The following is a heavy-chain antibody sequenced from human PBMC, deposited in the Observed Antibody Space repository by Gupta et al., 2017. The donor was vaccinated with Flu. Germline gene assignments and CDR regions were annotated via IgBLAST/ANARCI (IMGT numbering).Heavy chain of an antibody. CDR2: IKQDGSEK. CDR3: ARDGVAGPYYYYYYGMDV. Sequence: EVQLVESGGGLVQPGGSLRLSCAASGFTFSDYWMTWVRQAPGKGLEWVANIKQDGSEKYYVDSVKGRFTISRDNAKNSLYLQMNSLRAEDTAVYYCARDGVAGPYYYYYYGMDVWGRGTTVTVSS. V-gene: IGHV3-7*04. J-gene: IGHJ6*02. CDR1: GFTFSDYW. D-gene: IGHD6-19*01.